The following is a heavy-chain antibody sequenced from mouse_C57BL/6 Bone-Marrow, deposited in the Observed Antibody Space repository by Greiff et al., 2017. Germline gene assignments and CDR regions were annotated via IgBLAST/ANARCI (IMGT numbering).Heavy chain of an antibody. Sequence: QVQLQQPGAELVMPGASVKLSCKASGYTFTSYWMHWVKQRPGQGLEWIGEIDPSDSYTNYNQKFKGKSTLTVDKSSSTAYMQLSSLTSEDSAVYCCARSEGIWFAYWGQGTRVTVSA. D-gene: IGHD3-3*01. CDR1: GYTFTSYW. V-gene: IGHV1-69*01. J-gene: IGHJ3*01. CDR3: ARSEGIWFAY. CDR2: IDPSDSYT.